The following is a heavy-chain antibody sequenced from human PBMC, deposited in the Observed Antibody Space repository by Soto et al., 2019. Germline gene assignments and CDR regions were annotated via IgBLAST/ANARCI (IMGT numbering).Heavy chain of an antibody. Sequence: SETLSLTCTVSGGSISSYYWSWIRQPPGKGLEWIGYIYYSGSTNYNPSLKSRVTISVDTSKNQFSLKLSSVTAADTAVYYCARETYYGSGTYYTTDYWGQGTLVTAPQ. CDR3: ARETYYGSGTYYTTDY. CDR2: IYYSGST. CDR1: GGSISSYY. V-gene: IGHV4-59*01. D-gene: IGHD3-10*01. J-gene: IGHJ4*02.